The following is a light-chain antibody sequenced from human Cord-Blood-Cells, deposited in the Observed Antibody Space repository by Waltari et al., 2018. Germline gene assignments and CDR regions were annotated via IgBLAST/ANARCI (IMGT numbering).Light chain of an antibody. Sequence: DIQMTQSLSSLSASVGDRVTITCRASQSISSYLNWYQQKPGKAPKLLIYAASSLQSGVPSRFSGSGSGTDFTLTISSLQPEDCATYYCQQSYSTPYTFGQGTKLEIK. V-gene: IGKV1-39*01. J-gene: IGKJ2*01. CDR2: AAS. CDR3: QQSYSTPYT. CDR1: QSISSY.